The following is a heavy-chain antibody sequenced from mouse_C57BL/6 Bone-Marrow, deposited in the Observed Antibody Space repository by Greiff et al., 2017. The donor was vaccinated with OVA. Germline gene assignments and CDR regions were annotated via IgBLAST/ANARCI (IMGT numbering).Heavy chain of an antibody. CDR1: GFNIKDDY. CDR3: TRSGTLFDY. J-gene: IGHJ2*01. CDR2: IDPENGDT. V-gene: IGHV14-4*01. Sequence: VQLQQSGAELVRPGASVKLSCTASGFNIKDDYMHWVKQRPEQGLEWIGWIDPENGDTEYASKFQGKATITADTSSNTAYLQLSSLTSEDTAVYYCTRSGTLFDYWGQCTTLTVSS. D-gene: IGHD2-14*01.